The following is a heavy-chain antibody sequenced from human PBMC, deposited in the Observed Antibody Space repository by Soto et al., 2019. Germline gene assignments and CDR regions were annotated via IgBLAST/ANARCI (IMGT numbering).Heavy chain of an antibody. J-gene: IGHJ3*02. CDR1: GGSISSYY. CDR2: IYYSGST. V-gene: IGHV4-59*01. D-gene: IGHD3-16*01. Sequence: TSETLSLTCTVSGGSISSYYWSWIRQPPGKGLEWIGYIYYSGSTNYNPSLKSRVTISVDTSKNQFSLKLSSVTAADTAVYYCARSTYYDYIWGSYISDAFDIWGQGTMVTVSS. CDR3: ARSTYYDYIWGSYISDAFDI.